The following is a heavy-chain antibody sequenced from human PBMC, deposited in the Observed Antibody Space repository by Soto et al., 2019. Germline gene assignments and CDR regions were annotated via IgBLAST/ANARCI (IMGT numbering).Heavy chain of an antibody. CDR1: SGSIGTTNW. V-gene: IGHV4-4*02. CDR3: ARRTWGMNI. J-gene: IGHJ6*02. Sequence: QVQLQESGPGLVKPSGTLSLTCAVSSGSIGTTNWWSWVRQTPGKGLEWVGEIFHSGNTYYNPSLGSRVTRSVATSQHKFSLNLRSVTAADTSVYYCARRTWGMNIWGQGTTVTVSS. D-gene: IGHD2-8*01. CDR2: IFHSGNT.